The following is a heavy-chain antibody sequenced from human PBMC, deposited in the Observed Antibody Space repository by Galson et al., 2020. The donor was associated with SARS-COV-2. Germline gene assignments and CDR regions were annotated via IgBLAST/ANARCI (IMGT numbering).Heavy chain of an antibody. CDR3: ARVGFFSMDV. CDR2: IYRSEST. D-gene: IGHD3-10*01. V-gene: IGHV4-4*02. Sequence: SETLSLTCTLSGYSLTRDNWWSWVRQAPGKGLAWIGEIYRSESTNYNPSFKSRVTITIDKSKNQFYLKLAAVTAADTAVYFCARVGFFSMDVWGKGTTVIASS. CDR1: GYSLTRDNW. J-gene: IGHJ6*03.